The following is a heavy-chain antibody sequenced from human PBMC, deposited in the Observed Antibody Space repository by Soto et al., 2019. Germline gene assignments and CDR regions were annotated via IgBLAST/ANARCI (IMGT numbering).Heavy chain of an antibody. Sequence: PSDTLSLTCTVSGGSISSYYWSWIRQPPGKGLEWIGYIYYSGSTNYNPSLKSRVTISVDTSKNQFSLKLSSVTAADTAVYYCARDPSRRVTMVRGVRRYYGMDVWGQGTTVTVSS. CDR2: IYYSGST. D-gene: IGHD3-10*01. CDR3: ARDPSRRVTMVRGVRRYYGMDV. V-gene: IGHV4-59*01. CDR1: GGSISSYY. J-gene: IGHJ6*02.